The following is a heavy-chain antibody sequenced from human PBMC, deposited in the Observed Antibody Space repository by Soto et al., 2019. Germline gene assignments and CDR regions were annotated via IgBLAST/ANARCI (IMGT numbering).Heavy chain of an antibody. J-gene: IGHJ4*02. D-gene: IGHD3-10*01. CDR1: GFTFSSHS. Sequence: EVQLVESGGGLVKPGGSLRLSCAASGFTFSSHSMNWVRQAPGKGLEWVSSISSSGSYIYYADSLKGRFAISRDNAKNSRYLQMNSLRAEDTAVYYCASIPGGPPLRYFDYWGQGTLVTVSS. CDR2: ISSSGSYI. V-gene: IGHV3-21*01. CDR3: ASIPGGPPLRYFDY.